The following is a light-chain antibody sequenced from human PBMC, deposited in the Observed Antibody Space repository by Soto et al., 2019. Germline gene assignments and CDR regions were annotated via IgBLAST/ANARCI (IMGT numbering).Light chain of an antibody. J-gene: IGKJ4*01. V-gene: IGKV3-15*01. CDR2: GAS. CDR3: HHYNNWPHT. Sequence: DIVMTQSPATLSVSPGERATLSCRASQSVASNLAWYQQRPGQAPRLLIYGASTRATGVPVRFRGSGSGTELTLTISSLQSEDFAVYYCHHYNNWPHTFGGGTKVEIK. CDR1: QSVASN.